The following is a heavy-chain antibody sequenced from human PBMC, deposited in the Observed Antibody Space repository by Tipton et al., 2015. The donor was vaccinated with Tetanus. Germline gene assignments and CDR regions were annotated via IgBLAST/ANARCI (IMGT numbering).Heavy chain of an antibody. D-gene: IGHD6-13*01. CDR1: GGSISSGGYY. Sequence: TLSLTCTVSGGSISSGGYYWSWIRQHPGKGLEWIGYIYYSGSTYYNPSLKSRVTISVDTSKNQFSLKLSSVTAADTAVYYCARAGYSSSWYPEAFDYWGQGTLVTVSS. J-gene: IGHJ4*02. V-gene: IGHV4-31*03. CDR2: IYYSGST. CDR3: ARAGYSSSWYPEAFDY.